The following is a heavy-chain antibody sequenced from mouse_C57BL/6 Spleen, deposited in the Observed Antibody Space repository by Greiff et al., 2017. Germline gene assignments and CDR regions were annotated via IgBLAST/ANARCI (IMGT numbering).Heavy chain of an antibody. V-gene: IGHV6-3*01. J-gene: IGHJ3*01. CDR3: TDSNYGAY. CDR2: IRLKSDNYAT. CDR1: GFTFSNYW. D-gene: IGHD2-5*01. Sequence: EVKLVESGGGLVQPGGSMKLSCVASGFTFSNYWMNWVRQSPEKGLEWVAQIRLKSDNYATHYAESVKGRFTISRDDSKSSVYLQMNNLRAEDTGIYYCTDSNYGAYWGQGTLVTVSA.